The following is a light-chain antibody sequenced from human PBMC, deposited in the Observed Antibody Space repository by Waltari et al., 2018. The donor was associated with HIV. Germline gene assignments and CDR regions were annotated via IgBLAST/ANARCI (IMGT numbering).Light chain of an antibody. CDR2: EDS. Sequence: QSALTQPASASGSPGQSIPISCTGTRNHGGDYNHFTWYQHHPGNSPKCIIYEDSPRPSGVSNRFSGSKSGNTASLTISGLQPEDEADYFCASYISSSSPEFGGGTKVTVL. CDR3: ASYISSSSPE. V-gene: IGLV2-14*01. CDR1: RNHGGDYNH. J-gene: IGLJ3*02.